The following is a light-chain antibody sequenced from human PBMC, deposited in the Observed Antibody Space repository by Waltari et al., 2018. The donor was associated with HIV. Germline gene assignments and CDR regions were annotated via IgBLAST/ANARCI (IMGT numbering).Light chain of an antibody. CDR1: SGHSNYA. J-gene: IGLJ2*01. Sequence: QLVLTQSPSASASLGASVKLTCPLSSGHSNYASAWHQQQQPEKGPRYLMKINSDGSHSKGGGIPDRFSGSSSGAERYLIISSLQSEDEADYYCQTWGTGIRVFGGGTKLTVL. V-gene: IGLV4-69*01. CDR2: INSDGSH. CDR3: QTWGTGIRV.